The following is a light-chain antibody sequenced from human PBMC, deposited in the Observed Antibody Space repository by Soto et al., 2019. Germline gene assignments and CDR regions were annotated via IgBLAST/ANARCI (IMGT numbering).Light chain of an antibody. CDR3: QQYYSYPIT. CDR1: QSIGNW. V-gene: IGKV1-5*01. Sequence: DVEMNRTRSSFYAYVVDRVFPPFWASQSIGNWLAWYQQKPGKAPKLLIYAASSLQSGVPSRFSGSGSGTDFTLTISCLQSEDFATYYCQQYYSYPITFGQGTRLEIK. J-gene: IGKJ5*01. CDR2: AAS.